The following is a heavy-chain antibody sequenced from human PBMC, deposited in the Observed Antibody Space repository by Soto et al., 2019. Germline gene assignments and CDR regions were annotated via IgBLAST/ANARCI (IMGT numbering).Heavy chain of an antibody. CDR3: AGQLGYYDY. V-gene: IGHV4-39*01. CDR2: IYYTGST. J-gene: IGHJ4*02. Sequence: PSETLSLTCTFSGGSIRSSSHYLGWVRQPPGKGLEWIGTIYYTGSTYYNPSLKRRVTISVDTSKNQFSLNLSSVTAADTAVYFCAGQLGYYDYWGQGTLVTVSS. CDR1: GGSIRSSSHY. D-gene: IGHD3-16*01.